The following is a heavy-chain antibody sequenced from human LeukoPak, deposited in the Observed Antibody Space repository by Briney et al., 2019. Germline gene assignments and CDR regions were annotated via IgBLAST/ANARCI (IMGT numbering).Heavy chain of an antibody. D-gene: IGHD2-15*01. Sequence: PSETLSLTCTVSGGSIGSYYWSWIRQPPGKGLEWVGYIYYSGSTNYNPSLKSRVTISVDTSKNQFSLKLSSVTAADTAAYYCARDGGSNWFDPWGQGTLVTVSS. CDR1: GGSIGSYY. CDR3: ARDGGSNWFDP. CDR2: IYYSGST. V-gene: IGHV4-59*01. J-gene: IGHJ5*02.